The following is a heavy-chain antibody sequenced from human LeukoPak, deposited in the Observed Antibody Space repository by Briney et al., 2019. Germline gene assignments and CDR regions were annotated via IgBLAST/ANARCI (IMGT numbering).Heavy chain of an antibody. CDR2: ISISSSYI. CDR3: AREGYYYDSSGYPGASFDI. Sequence: PGGSLRLSCAASGFTVSNNYMTWVRQAPGKGLEWVSSISISSSYIYYADSVKGRFTISRDNAKNSLYLQMNSLRAEDTAVYYCAREGYYYDSSGYPGASFDIWGQGTMVTVSS. D-gene: IGHD3-22*01. J-gene: IGHJ3*02. CDR1: GFTVSNNY. V-gene: IGHV3-21*01.